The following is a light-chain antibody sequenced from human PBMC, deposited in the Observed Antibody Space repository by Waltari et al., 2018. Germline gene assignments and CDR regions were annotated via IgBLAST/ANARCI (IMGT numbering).Light chain of an antibody. Sequence: QSALTQPASVSGSPGQSITISCTGSSSDVGGYNYVSWYQQHPGKAPKVLIYDVSNWPSGVSNRFSGSKSGNTASLTISGLQAEDEADYYCTSYASIGTYVFGTGTKVTVL. CDR2: DVS. CDR3: TSYASIGTYV. CDR1: SSDVGGYNY. J-gene: IGLJ1*01. V-gene: IGLV2-14*01.